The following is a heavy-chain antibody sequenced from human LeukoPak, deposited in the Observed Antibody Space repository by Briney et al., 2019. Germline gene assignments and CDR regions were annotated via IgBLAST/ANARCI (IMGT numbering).Heavy chain of an antibody. D-gene: IGHD3-22*01. Sequence: GRSLRLSCAASGFTFSSYGMHWVRQAPGKGLEWVSYISSSSGTIYYADSVKGRFTISRDNAKNSLYLQMNSLRDEDTAVYYCARDLDSSGYYYDWGQGTLVTVSS. CDR1: GFTFSSYG. J-gene: IGHJ4*02. CDR3: ARDLDSSGYYYD. V-gene: IGHV3-48*02. CDR2: ISSSSGTI.